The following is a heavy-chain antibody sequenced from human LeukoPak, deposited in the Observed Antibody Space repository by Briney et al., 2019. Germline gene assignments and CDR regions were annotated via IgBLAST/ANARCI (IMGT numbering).Heavy chain of an antibody. V-gene: IGHV4-4*07. CDR2: VHMSGST. J-gene: IGHJ4*02. D-gene: IGHD3-22*01. Sequence: PSETLSLTSTVSGDTINPYHWTWIRQTAGKGLEWIGRVHMSGSTNYNPSLWSRVAISMDNSKNQFSLKVNSVTAADTGVYYCARDESSRDDSGGYHYWGQGTLVTVSS. CDR3: ARDESSRDDSGGYHY. CDR1: GDTINPYH.